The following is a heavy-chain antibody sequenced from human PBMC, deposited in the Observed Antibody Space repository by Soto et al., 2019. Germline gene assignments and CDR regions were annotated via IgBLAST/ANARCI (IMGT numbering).Heavy chain of an antibody. J-gene: IGHJ6*02. V-gene: IGHV2-5*02. CDR2: ICWDDDK. Sequence: QITLKESGPTLVKPTQTLTLTCTFSGFSLSTSGVGVGWIRQPPGKALEWLAVICWDDDKRYSPSLKSRLTITRDTSKNQVVLTMTDIDPVDTATYYCAHMDYGFYGMDVWGQGTTVTVSS. D-gene: IGHD3-10*01. CDR1: GFSLSTSGVG. CDR3: AHMDYGFYGMDV.